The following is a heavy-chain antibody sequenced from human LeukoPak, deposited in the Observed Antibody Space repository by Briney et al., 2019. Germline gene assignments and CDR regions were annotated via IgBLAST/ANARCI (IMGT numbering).Heavy chain of an antibody. V-gene: IGHV1-2*02. J-gene: IGHJ5*02. CDR3: ARGKKPGVAVAGTGFFFDP. Sequence: ASVKVSCKASGYTFTGYYMHWVRQAPGQGLEWMGWINPNSGGTNYAQKFQGRVTMTRDTSISTAYMELSRLRSDDTAVYYCARGKKPGVAVAGTGFFFDPWGQGTLVTVSS. CDR2: INPNSGGT. CDR1: GYTFTGYY. D-gene: IGHD6-19*01.